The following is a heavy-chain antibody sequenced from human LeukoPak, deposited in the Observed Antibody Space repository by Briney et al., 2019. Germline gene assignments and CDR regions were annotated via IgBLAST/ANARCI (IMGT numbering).Heavy chain of an antibody. D-gene: IGHD3-10*01. CDR2: IYYSGST. CDR1: GGSISSSSYY. CDR3: ACFRNYYGSGSPSY. J-gene: IGHJ4*02. V-gene: IGHV4-39*07. Sequence: SETLSLTCTVSGGSISSSSYYWGWIRQPPGKGLEWIGSIYYSGSTYYNPSLKSRVTISVDTSKNQFSLKLSSVTAADTAVYYCACFRNYYGSGSPSYWGQGTLVTVSS.